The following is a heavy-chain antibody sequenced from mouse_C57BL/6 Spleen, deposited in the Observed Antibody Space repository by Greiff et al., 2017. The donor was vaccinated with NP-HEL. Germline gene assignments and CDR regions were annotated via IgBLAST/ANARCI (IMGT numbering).Heavy chain of an antibody. CDR3: ARGTAQATSFFAY. CDR1: GYTFTSYW. CDR2: IDPSDSYT. V-gene: IGHV1-69*01. D-gene: IGHD3-2*02. J-gene: IGHJ3*01. Sequence: VQLQQSGAELVMPGASVKLSCKASGYTFTSYWMHWVKQRPGQGLEWIGEIDPSDSYTNYNQKFKGKSTLTVDKSSSTAYMQPSSLTSEDSAVYYCARGTAQATSFFAYWGQGTLVTVSA.